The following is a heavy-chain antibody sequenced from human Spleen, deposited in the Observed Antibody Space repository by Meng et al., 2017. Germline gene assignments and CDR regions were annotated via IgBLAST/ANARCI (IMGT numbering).Heavy chain of an antibody. V-gene: IGHV1-69*13. CDR2: IIPIFGTA. Sequence: SVKVSCKASGGTFSSYAISWVRQAPGQGLEWMGGIIPIFGTANYAQKFQGRVTITADESTSTAYMELRSLRSDDTAVYYCARGPYYYDSSGYDTDYWGQGTLVTVSS. CDR3: ARGPYYYDSSGYDTDY. D-gene: IGHD3-22*01. J-gene: IGHJ4*02. CDR1: GGTFSSYA.